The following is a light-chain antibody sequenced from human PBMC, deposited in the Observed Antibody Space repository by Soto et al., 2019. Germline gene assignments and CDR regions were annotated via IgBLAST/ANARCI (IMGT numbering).Light chain of an antibody. V-gene: IGKV1-39*01. J-gene: IGKJ1*01. CDR3: LQDHDDSWT. CDR2: AAS. CDR1: QSVSTY. Sequence: DIQIAQSSSSPSAAVGGRGTITFRASQSVSTYLNWYQQRPGKAPNLLIYAASSLQSGVPARFSGSGSGTDFTLTISSLQPEDFATYYCLQDHDDSWTFGQGTKVDI.